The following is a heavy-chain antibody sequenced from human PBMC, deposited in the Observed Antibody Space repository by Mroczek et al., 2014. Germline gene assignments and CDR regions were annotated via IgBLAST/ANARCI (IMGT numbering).Heavy chain of an antibody. D-gene: IGHD6-13*01. CDR2: IYYSGST. Sequence: QVQLQESGPGLVKPSQTLSLTCTVSGGSISSGGYYWSWIRQHPGKGLEWIGYIYYSGSTYYNPSLKSRVTISVDTSKNQFSLKLSSVTAADTAVYYCARALGAGRQQLVGIDYWGQGTLVTVSS. CDR1: GGSISSGGYY. CDR3: ARALGAGRQQLVGIDY. J-gene: IGHJ4*02. V-gene: IGHV4-31*03.